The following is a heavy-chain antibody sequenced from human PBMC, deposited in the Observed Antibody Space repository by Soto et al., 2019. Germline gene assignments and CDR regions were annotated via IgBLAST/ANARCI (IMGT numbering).Heavy chain of an antibody. CDR1: GFSFSRYG. Sequence: PGGSLRLSCAASGFSFSRYGMHWVRQAPGKGQEWVAVIWYDGSKKYYADSVKGRFTTSRDNSKNTLYLQMDSLRAEDTAVYYCARDLVYCSGGSCVYYFDYWGQGTLVTVSS. D-gene: IGHD2-15*01. CDR3: ARDLVYCSGGSCVYYFDY. CDR2: IWYDGSKK. V-gene: IGHV3-33*01. J-gene: IGHJ4*02.